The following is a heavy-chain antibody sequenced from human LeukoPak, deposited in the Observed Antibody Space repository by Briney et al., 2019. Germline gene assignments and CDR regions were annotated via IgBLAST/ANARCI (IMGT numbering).Heavy chain of an antibody. CDR2: IYFSGST. J-gene: IGHJ3*02. Sequence: SEILSLTCTVSGGSISSGSYYWSWIRQPAGKGLEWIGRIYFSGSTNYNPSLKSRVTISVDTSKNQFSLKLSSVTAADTAVYYCARDPQDAFDIWGQGTMVTVSS. V-gene: IGHV4-61*10. CDR3: ARDPQDAFDI. CDR1: GGSISSGSYY.